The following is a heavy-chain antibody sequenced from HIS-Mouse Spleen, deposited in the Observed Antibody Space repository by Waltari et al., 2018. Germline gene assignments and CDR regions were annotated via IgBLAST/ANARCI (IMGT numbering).Heavy chain of an antibody. J-gene: IGHJ4*02. D-gene: IGHD6-19*01. Sequence: QVTLRESGPALVTPTQPLPLTCPFPGFSPSTSAMCGNWIRPPPGKALEWLARIDWDDDKYYSTSLKTRLTISKDTSKNQVVLTMTNMDPVDTATYYCARIAEGYSSGWYAFDYWGQGTLVTVSS. V-gene: IGHV2-70*15. CDR1: GFSPSTSAMC. CDR3: ARIAEGYSSGWYAFDY. CDR2: IDWDDDK.